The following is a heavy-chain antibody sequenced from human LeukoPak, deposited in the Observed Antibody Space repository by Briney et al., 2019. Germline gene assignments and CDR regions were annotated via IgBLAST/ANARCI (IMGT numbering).Heavy chain of an antibody. CDR2: IYYSGST. V-gene: IGHV4-59*12. J-gene: IGHJ4*02. D-gene: IGHD3-3*01. Sequence: SETLSLTCTVSGGSISSYYWSWIRQPPGKGLEWIGYIYYSGSTNYNPSLKSRVTISVDTSKNQFSLKLSSVTAADTAVYYCARDRGHDFWSGYPNSYFDYWGQGTLVTVSS. CDR3: ARDRGHDFWSGYPNSYFDY. CDR1: GGSISSYY.